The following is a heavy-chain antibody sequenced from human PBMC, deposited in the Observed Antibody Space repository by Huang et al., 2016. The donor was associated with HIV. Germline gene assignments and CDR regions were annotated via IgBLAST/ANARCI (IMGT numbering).Heavy chain of an antibody. Sequence: QVQLVESGGAMVQPGRSLRLSCAASGFTFSSYGMHWVRQAPGKGLDWVAVTSYDGRNKNDADTVKGRFTISRDNSKNTLHLQMNSLRAEDTAVYYCAKDLAGYCSSTSCYGQDYWGQGTLVTVSS. V-gene: IGHV3-30*18. CDR2: TSYDGRNK. J-gene: IGHJ4*02. D-gene: IGHD2-2*01. CDR1: GFTFSSYG. CDR3: AKDLAGYCSSTSCYGQDY.